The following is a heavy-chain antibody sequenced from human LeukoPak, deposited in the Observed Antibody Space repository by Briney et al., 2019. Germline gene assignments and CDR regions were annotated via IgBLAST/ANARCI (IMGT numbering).Heavy chain of an antibody. CDR1: GFTFSSYS. D-gene: IGHD6-19*01. Sequence: GGSLRLSCAASGFTFSSYSMNWVRQAPGKGLEWVSSISSSSSYIYYADSVKGRFTISRDNAKNSLYLQMNSLRAEETAVYYCARAAVAGYFDYWGQGTLVTVSS. V-gene: IGHV3-21*01. CDR3: ARAAVAGYFDY. J-gene: IGHJ4*02. CDR2: ISSSSSYI.